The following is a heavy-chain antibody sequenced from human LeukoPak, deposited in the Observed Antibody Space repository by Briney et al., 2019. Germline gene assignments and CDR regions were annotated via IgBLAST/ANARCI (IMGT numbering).Heavy chain of an antibody. CDR2: IYHSGST. J-gene: IGHJ4*02. Sequence: SETLSLTCGVSGGSVSSSDWWSWVRQPPGKGLEWIGEIYHSGSTYYNPSLKSRVTISVDTSKNQFSLKLSSVTAADTAVYYCARDSIAAVVDYWGQGTLVTVSS. V-gene: IGHV4-4*02. CDR1: GGSVSSSDW. CDR3: ARDSIAAVVDY. D-gene: IGHD6-13*01.